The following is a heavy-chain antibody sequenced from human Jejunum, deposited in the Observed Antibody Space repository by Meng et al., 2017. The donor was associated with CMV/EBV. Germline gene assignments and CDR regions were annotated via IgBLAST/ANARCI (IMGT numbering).Heavy chain of an antibody. V-gene: IGHV3-7*01. J-gene: IGHJ4*02. D-gene: IGHD1-26*01. CDR2: IKEDVSER. CDR1: GYSFNNDW. Sequence: SGYSFNNDWIGWVRQLPGKGLEWVDHIKEDVSERDYVDSVKGRFTISRDNAKNSLYLQMSSLRAEDTAVYYCARGRVPVGAALNYWGQGTLVTVSS. CDR3: ARGRVPVGAALNY.